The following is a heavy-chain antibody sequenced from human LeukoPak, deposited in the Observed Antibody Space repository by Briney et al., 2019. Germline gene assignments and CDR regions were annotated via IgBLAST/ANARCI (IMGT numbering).Heavy chain of an antibody. Sequence: GESLKISCKGSGYSFTTYWIAWVRQMPGKGLEGRGIIYPDDSDIRYSPSFQGQVTVSADKSINTAYLQWSSLKASDTAMYYCARAYGDNETFDYWGQGTLVTVSS. CDR1: GYSFTTYW. CDR2: IYPDDSDI. D-gene: IGHD4-17*01. CDR3: ARAYGDNETFDY. J-gene: IGHJ4*02. V-gene: IGHV5-51*01.